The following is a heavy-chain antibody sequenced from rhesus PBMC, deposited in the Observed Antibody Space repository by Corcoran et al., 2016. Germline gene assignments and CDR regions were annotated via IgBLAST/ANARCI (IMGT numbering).Heavy chain of an antibody. CDR1: GFAFTASGNG. D-gene: IGHD1-44*01. CDR2: IYWNDNK. CDR3: ARVMGLYWYCER. Sequence: QVTLKESGPALVKATQTLTLTCTFSGFAFTASGNGVGWIRQPPGKALEWLANIYWNDNKYYSTELKRRLTISRDTAKNQIFLTMTDMDPLDTATYYCARVMGLYWYCERWGPGTPVTISS. V-gene: IGHV2-95*01. J-gene: IGHJ2*01.